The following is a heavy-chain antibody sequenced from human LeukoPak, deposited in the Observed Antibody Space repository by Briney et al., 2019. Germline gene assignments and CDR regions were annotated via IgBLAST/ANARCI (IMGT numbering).Heavy chain of an antibody. CDR2: ISGSGDST. Sequence: GGSLGLSCAASGFTFSSYVMTWFRQAPGKGLEWVSVISGSGDSTYYADSVKGRFTISRDNSKNTLYLQMNSLRAEDTAVYYCATDPGTVIVVPWGQGTLVTVSS. V-gene: IGHV3-23*01. J-gene: IGHJ4*02. D-gene: IGHD3-22*01. CDR1: GFTFSSYV. CDR3: ATDPGTVIVVP.